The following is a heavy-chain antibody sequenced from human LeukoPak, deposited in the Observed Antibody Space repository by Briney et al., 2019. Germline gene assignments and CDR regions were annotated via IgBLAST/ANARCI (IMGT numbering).Heavy chain of an antibody. J-gene: IGHJ3*02. CDR3: ARANNYGVYVPGAFDI. D-gene: IGHD4-17*01. Sequence: PSETLSLTCTVSGGSISSGGYYWSWIRQHPGMGLEWIGYIYYSGSTYYNPSLKSRVTISVDTSKNQFSLKLSSVTAADTAVYYCARANNYGVYVPGAFDIWGQGTMVTVSS. V-gene: IGHV4-31*03. CDR1: GGSISSGGYY. CDR2: IYYSGST.